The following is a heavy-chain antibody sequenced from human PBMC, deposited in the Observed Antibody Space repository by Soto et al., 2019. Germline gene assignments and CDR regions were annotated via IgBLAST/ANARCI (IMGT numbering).Heavy chain of an antibody. V-gene: IGHV3-53*01. J-gene: IGHJ4*02. D-gene: IGHD3-16*01. CDR2: IYSGGNT. CDR3: GRGGTTLGWGVDY. CDR1: GLIVSSNY. Sequence: EVQLVDSGGGLIHPGGSLRLSCAVSGLIVSSNYMSWVRQAPGKGLEWVSVIYSGGNTFYADSVKGRFTISRDNSKNTLYLQMNSLRAEDTAVYYCGRGGTTLGWGVDYWGQGTLVTVSS.